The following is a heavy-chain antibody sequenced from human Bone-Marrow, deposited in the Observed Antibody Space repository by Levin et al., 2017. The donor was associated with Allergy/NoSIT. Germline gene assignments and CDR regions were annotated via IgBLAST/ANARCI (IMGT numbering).Heavy chain of an antibody. V-gene: IGHV4-38-2*02. CDR3: ARDGGYQLIELPSYFDC. J-gene: IGHJ4*02. Sequence: SETLSLTCAVSGYSINTSYHWGWFRQPPGKGLQWIGSIFYNGKTHYNPSLRSRVTISLDTSRNQFSLGLISVTAADTAVYFCARDGGYQLIELPSYFDCWGQGTLVTVSS. CDR2: IFYNGKT. D-gene: IGHD1-26*01. CDR1: GYSINTSYH.